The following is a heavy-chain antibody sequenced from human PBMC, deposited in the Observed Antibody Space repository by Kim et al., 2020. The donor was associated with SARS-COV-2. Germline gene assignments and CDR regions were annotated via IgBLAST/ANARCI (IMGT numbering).Heavy chain of an antibody. CDR2: INSDGSST. V-gene: IGHV3-74*01. D-gene: IGHD2-2*01. Sequence: GGSLRLSCAASGFTFSSYWMHWVRQAPGKGLVWVSRINSDGSSTSYADSVKGRFTISRDNAKNTLYLQMNSLRAEDTAVYYCARTPPAAITVYPGYGMDVWGQGTTVTVSS. CDR3: ARTPPAAITVYPGYGMDV. CDR1: GFTFSSYW. J-gene: IGHJ6*02.